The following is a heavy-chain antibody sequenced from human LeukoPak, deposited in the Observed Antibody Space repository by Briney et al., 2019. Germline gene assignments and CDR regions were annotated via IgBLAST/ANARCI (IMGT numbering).Heavy chain of an antibody. Sequence: GGSLRLSCAASGFTFGSYSMNWVRQSPGKGLEWVSSISSSTTYIYYADSVKGRFTISRDNTKNSLFLQMNSLRAEDTAVYYCAKEGGWDIVVVPAATDYWGQGTLVTVSS. D-gene: IGHD2-2*01. CDR3: AKEGGWDIVVVPAATDY. J-gene: IGHJ4*02. CDR1: GFTFGSYS. V-gene: IGHV3-21*04. CDR2: ISSSTTYI.